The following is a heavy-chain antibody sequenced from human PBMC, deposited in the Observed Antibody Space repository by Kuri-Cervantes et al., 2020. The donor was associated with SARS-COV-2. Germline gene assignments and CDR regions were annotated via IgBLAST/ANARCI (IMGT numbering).Heavy chain of an antibody. CDR2: ISSSGSTI. D-gene: IGHD3-10*01. V-gene: IGHV3-48*03. CDR3: ARDRGAPPSFGYYCGMDV. Sequence: GRSLRLSCAAPGFTFSSYEMNWVRQAPGKGLEWVSYISSSGSTIYYADSVKGRFTISRDNAKNSLYLQMNSLRAEDTAVYYCARDRGAPPSFGYYCGMDVWGQGTTVTVSS. CDR1: GFTFSSYE. J-gene: IGHJ6*02.